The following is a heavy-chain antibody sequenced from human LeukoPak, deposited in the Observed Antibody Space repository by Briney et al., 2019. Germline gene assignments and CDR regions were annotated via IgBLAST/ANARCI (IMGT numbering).Heavy chain of an antibody. CDR2: ITSDGENT. CDR3: VKGRYGTGWDF. CDR1: GFSFSTHS. Sequence: AGGSLRLSCSASGFSFSTHSMHWVRQAPGKGLEFVSGITSDGENTDYLDFVKGRFTITRDNSKTTLYLHMTSLRPEDTAVYFCVKGRYGTGWDFWGPGTLVIVSS. D-gene: IGHD3-10*01. J-gene: IGHJ4*02. V-gene: IGHV3-64D*06.